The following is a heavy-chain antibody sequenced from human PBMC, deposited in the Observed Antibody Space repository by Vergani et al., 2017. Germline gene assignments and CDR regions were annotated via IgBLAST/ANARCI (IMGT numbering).Heavy chain of an antibody. Sequence: QVQLVESGGGVVQPGGSLRLSCGASGFTFSNYGMHWVRQAPGKGLEWVTFIRYDGSNTYYADSVKGRFTISRDNSKNTLYLQMNSLRAEDTAVYYCAKDGEYYFDYWGQGTLVTVSS. CDR1: GFTFSNYG. CDR2: IRYDGSNT. J-gene: IGHJ4*02. V-gene: IGHV3-30*02. CDR3: AKDGEYYFDY. D-gene: IGHD3-10*01.